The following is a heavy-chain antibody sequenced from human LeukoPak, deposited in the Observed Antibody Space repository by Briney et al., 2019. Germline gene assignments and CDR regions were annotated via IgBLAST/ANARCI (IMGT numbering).Heavy chain of an antibody. V-gene: IGHV4-39*01. D-gene: IGHD6-19*01. J-gene: IGHJ1*01. CDR2: IYYMVST. Sequence: SETLSLTCTVSGGSLSSSHFYWGWIRRPPGKGVEWVGTIYYMVSTYYNLSLKSRVTIFVHTSKIQFSLKLSSVTAADTAVYYCARLGYGYSSGGEVQHWGQGTLVTVSS. CDR3: ARLGYGYSSGGEVQH. CDR1: GGSLSSSHFY.